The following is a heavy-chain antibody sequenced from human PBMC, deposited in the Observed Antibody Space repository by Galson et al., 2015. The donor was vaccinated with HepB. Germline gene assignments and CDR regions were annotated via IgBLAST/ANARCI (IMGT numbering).Heavy chain of an antibody. CDR3: ATVSRRNYYDSSGYSC. D-gene: IGHD3-22*01. V-gene: IGHV1-24*01. Sequence: SVTVSCKVSGSALTELSIHWVRQAPGKGLEWMGGFDPEDGETIYAQKFQGRVTMTEDTSTDTAYMELSSLRSEDTAVYYCATVSRRNYYDSSGYSCWGQATLLTVYS. CDR1: GSALTELS. J-gene: IGHJ4*02. CDR2: FDPEDGET.